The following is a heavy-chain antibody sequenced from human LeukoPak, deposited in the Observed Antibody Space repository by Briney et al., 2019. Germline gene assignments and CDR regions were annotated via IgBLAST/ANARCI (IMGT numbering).Heavy chain of an antibody. D-gene: IGHD4-17*01. CDR3: AREASDYGDYWFDP. CDR1: GYTFTSYA. J-gene: IGHJ5*02. Sequence: ASVKVSCKASGYTFTSYAMHWVRQAPGQRLEWMGWINAGNGNTKYSQKFQGRVTITRDTSASTAYMELSSLRSEDTAVYYCAREASDYGDYWFDPWGQGTLVTVSS. CDR2: INAGNGNT. V-gene: IGHV1-3*01.